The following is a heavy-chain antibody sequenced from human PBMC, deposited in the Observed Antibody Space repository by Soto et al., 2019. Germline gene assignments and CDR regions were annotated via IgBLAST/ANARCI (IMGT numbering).Heavy chain of an antibody. V-gene: IGHV3-23*01. CDR1: GFTFSSYA. Sequence: PGGSLRLSCAASGFTFSSYAMSWVLQAPGKGLEWVSTISNSGGTTYYADSVKGRFTISRDNSKNTLYLQMDSLRAEDTAVYYCAKTPVVRGATDSWGQGTLVTVS. J-gene: IGHJ4*02. CDR2: ISNSGGTT. CDR3: AKTPVVRGATDS. D-gene: IGHD3-10*01.